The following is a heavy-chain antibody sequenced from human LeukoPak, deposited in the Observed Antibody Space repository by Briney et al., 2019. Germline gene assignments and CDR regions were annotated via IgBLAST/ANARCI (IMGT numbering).Heavy chain of an antibody. CDR1: GYTFTSYY. Sequence: ASVKVSCKASGYTFTSYYMHWVRQAPGQGLEWMGIINPSGGSTSYAQKFQGRVTMTRDTSTSTVYMELSSLRSEDTAVYYCARGEGFGYYYYYMDVWGKGTTDTVSS. CDR3: ARGEGFGYYYYYMDV. J-gene: IGHJ6*03. V-gene: IGHV1-46*01. CDR2: INPSGGST. D-gene: IGHD3-16*01.